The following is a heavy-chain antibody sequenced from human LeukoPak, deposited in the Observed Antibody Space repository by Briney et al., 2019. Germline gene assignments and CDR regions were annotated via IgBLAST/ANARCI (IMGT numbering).Heavy chain of an antibody. CDR2: ISYDGSNK. D-gene: IGHD3-22*01. J-gene: IGHJ4*02. V-gene: IGHV3-30*03. CDR3: ARGGGYDSSGRFDY. Sequence: GGSLRLSCAASGFTFSSYSMNWVRQAPGKGLEWVAVISYDGSNKYYADSVKGRFTISRDNSKNTLYLQMNSLRAEDTAVYYCARGGGYDSSGRFDYWGQGTLVTVSS. CDR1: GFTFSSYS.